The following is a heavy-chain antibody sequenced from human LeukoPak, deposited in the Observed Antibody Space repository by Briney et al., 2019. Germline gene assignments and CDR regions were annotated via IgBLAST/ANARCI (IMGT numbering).Heavy chain of an antibody. CDR1: GGSISGNY. Sequence: SETLSLTCAVSGGSISGNYWSWIRQPPGQGLEWIAYIHSSGYTNYNPSLKSRVTISVDTSNNQFSLKVTSVTAADTAMYYCTKRQGPTSGSYDYFDPWGQGALVTVSS. D-gene: IGHD1-26*01. V-gene: IGHV4-4*09. CDR2: IHSSGYT. CDR3: TKRQGPTSGSYDYFDP. J-gene: IGHJ5*02.